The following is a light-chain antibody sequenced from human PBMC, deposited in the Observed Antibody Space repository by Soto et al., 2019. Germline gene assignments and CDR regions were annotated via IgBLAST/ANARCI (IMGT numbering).Light chain of an antibody. Sequence: AIQMTQSPSSLSASVGDRVTVTCRASQDIRSDVGWYQQKPGQAPKVLMYAASRSHSGVPSRFSGSGSGTNFVLTISSLQPEDVATYYCLQNNNYPLTFGGGTKVDIK. V-gene: IGKV1-6*01. CDR2: AAS. CDR3: LQNNNYPLT. CDR1: QDIRSD. J-gene: IGKJ4*01.